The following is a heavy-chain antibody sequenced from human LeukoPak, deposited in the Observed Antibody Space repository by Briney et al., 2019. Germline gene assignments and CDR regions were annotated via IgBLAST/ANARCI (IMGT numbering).Heavy chain of an antibody. CDR1: GYTFTSYG. J-gene: IGHJ4*02. V-gene: IGHV1-18*01. CDR3: ARAYSGSYYYY. Sequence: GASVKVSCKASGYTFTSYGISWVRQAPGQGLEWMGWISAYNGNTDYAQKFQGRVTMTTDTSTSTAYMEVRSLRSDDTAVYYCARAYSGSYYYYWGQGTLVTVSP. D-gene: IGHD1-26*01. CDR2: ISAYNGNT.